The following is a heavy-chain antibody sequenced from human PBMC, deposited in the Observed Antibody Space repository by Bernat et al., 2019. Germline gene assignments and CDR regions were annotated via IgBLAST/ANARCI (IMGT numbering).Heavy chain of an antibody. CDR1: GFTFSSYG. CDR2: ISYDGRDK. D-gene: IGHD6-19*01. Sequence: QVQLVESGGGVVQPGTSLRLSCAASGFTFSSYGMHWVRQAPGKGLEWVALISYDGRDKYYVDSVKGRFTISRDNSKNTLYLQMNSLRDEDTAVYHCVKTVGWLVSRPPFDYWGQGTLVTVSS. V-gene: IGHV3-30*18. J-gene: IGHJ4*02. CDR3: VKTVGWLVSRPPFDY.